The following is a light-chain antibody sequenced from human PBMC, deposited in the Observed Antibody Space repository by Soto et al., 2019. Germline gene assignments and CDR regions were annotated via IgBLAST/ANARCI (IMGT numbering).Light chain of an antibody. CDR1: SSDVGGYNY. V-gene: IGLV2-14*01. Sequence: HSALTQPASVSVSPGQSITISCTGTSSDVGGYNYVSWYQQHPGKAPKLMIYDVSNRPSGVSNRFSGSKSGNTAPLTISGLQAEDEADYYCSSYTSSSTPWVFGGGTKVTVL. CDR3: SSYTSSSTPWV. CDR2: DVS. J-gene: IGLJ3*02.